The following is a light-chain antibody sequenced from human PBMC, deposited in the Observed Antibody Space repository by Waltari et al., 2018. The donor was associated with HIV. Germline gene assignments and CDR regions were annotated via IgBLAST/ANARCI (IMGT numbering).Light chain of an antibody. CDR2: GNN. Sequence: QSVLTQPPSVSGAPGQRVTISCTGSSSNIGAGYDVHWYQQLPGTAPRRLIYGNNNRPSGVPGRFSDSKSGTSTSLDITGLQAEDEADYYCQSYDSSLSGPVFGGGTKLTVL. CDR1: SSNIGAGYD. J-gene: IGLJ3*02. V-gene: IGLV1-40*01. CDR3: QSYDSSLSGPV.